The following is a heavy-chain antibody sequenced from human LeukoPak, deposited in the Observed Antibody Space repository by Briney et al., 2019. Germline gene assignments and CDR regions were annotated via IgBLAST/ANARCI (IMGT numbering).Heavy chain of an antibody. J-gene: IGHJ5*02. V-gene: IGHV1-18*01. Sequence: ASVKVSCKASGYTFTSYGISWVRQAPGQGLEWMGWISAYNGNTNYAQKFQGRVTVTTDTSTSTAYMELRSLRSDDTAVYYCARWRWELLWFDPRGQGTLVTVSS. D-gene: IGHD1-26*01. CDR1: GYTFTSYG. CDR3: ARWRWELLWFDP. CDR2: ISAYNGNT.